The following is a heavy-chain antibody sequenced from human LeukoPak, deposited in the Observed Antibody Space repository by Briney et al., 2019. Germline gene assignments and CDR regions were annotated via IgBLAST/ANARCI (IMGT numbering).Heavy chain of an antibody. CDR1: GFTFSSYS. J-gene: IGHJ4*02. D-gene: IGHD5/OR15-5a*01. V-gene: IGHV3-48*04. CDR2: ISSSSSTI. CDR3: ASRSTLNY. Sequence: GGSLRLSCAASGFTFSSYSMNWVRQAPGKGLEWVSYISSSSSTIYYAGSVKGRFTISRDNAKNSLYLQMNSLRAEDTAVYYCASRSTLNYWGQGTLVTVSS.